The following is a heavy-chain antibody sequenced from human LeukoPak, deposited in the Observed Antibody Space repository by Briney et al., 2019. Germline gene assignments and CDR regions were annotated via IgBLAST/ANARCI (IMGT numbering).Heavy chain of an antibody. J-gene: IGHJ4*02. V-gene: IGHV3-48*01. CDR1: GFTFSSYS. D-gene: IGHD3-10*01. CDR3: ARDFTWAITMVRGVFDY. CDR2: ISSSSSNI. Sequence: GGSLRLSCAASGFTFSSYSMNWVRQAPGKGLEWVSYISSSSSNIYYADSVKGRFTISRDNAKNSLYLQMNSLRAEDTAVYYCARDFTWAITMVRGVFDYWGQGTLVTVSS.